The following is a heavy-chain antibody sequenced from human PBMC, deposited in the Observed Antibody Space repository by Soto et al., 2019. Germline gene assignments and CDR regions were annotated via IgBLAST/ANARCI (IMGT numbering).Heavy chain of an antibody. D-gene: IGHD6-19*01. Sequence: GGSLRLSCAASGFTFSSYSVDWVRQAPGKGLEWVSHISSSGTTIYDADSVKGRFTISRDNAKNSVYLQMNSLRAEDTAVYYCARVSGSSGRAFDYWGQGTLVTVSS. J-gene: IGHJ4*02. CDR1: GFTFSSYS. V-gene: IGHV3-48*04. CDR2: ISSSGTTI. CDR3: ARVSGSSGRAFDY.